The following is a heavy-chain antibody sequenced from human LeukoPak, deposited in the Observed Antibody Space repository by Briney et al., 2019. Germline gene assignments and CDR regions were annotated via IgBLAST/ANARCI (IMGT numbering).Heavy chain of an antibody. J-gene: IGHJ4*02. CDR1: GGSISSADYY. V-gene: IGHV4-30-4*01. CDR3: ARAPVFGSENNRKIPIDF. D-gene: IGHD3-10*01. Sequence: SETLSLTCTVSGGSISSADYYWSWIRQPPGKGLEWIGYIYYSGSTYYNPSLKSRVSISVDTSKTQFSLRLTSVTAADTAVYYCARAPVFGSENNRKIPIDFWGQGTLVAVSS. CDR2: IYYSGST.